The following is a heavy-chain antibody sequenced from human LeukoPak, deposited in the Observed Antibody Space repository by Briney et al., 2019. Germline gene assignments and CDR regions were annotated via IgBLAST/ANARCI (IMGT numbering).Heavy chain of an antibody. CDR2: IYSSGST. CDR3: ARTYGSSGLGYFDL. V-gene: IGHV4-4*09. Sequence: ETLSLTCTVSGGSISNYYWSWLRQPPGKGLEWIGHIYSSGSTNYNPSLRSRLTISVDTSTSQLSLKLTSVTAADTAVYYCARTYGSSGLGYFDLWGRGTLVTVSS. D-gene: IGHD6-13*01. CDR1: GGSISNYY. J-gene: IGHJ2*01.